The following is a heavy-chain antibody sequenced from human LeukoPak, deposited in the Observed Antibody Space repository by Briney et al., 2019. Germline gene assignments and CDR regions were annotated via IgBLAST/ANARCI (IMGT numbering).Heavy chain of an antibody. V-gene: IGHV1-69*15. CDR3: ARALTVYYDSSGYYPLGY. D-gene: IGHD3-22*01. J-gene: IGHJ4*02. Sequence: GASVKVSCKASGGTFSSYAISWVRQAPGQGLEWMGRIIPIFGTANYAQKFQGRVTITADESTSTAYMELSSLRSEDTAVYYCARALTVYYDSSGYYPLGYWGQGTLVTVSS. CDR1: GGTFSSYA. CDR2: IIPIFGTA.